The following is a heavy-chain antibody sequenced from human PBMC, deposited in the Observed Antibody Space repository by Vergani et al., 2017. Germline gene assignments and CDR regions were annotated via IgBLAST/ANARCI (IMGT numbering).Heavy chain of an antibody. V-gene: IGHV4-59*02. CDR3: ARESNYASPQTDAFDI. CDR1: GASVNSYY. CDR2: VSFRGDT. D-gene: IGHD4-11*01. J-gene: IGHJ3*02. Sequence: QVKLQESGPGLVKPSETLSLTCTVSGASVNSYYWSWIRQPPGKGLEWMGYVSFRGDTLYDPSVKGRMTISLNTSSNQFSLKLSSVTAADTAVYYCARESNYASPQTDAFDIWGQGTMVTVSS.